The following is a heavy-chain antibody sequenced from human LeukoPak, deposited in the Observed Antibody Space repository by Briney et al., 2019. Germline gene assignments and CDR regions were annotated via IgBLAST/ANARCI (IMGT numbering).Heavy chain of an antibody. CDR3: ARDQRYCSSSSCSWEPFDY. CDR1: GFNFSSYW. J-gene: IGHJ4*02. CDR2: IKQDGSEK. D-gene: IGHD2-2*01. V-gene: IGHV3-7*05. Sequence: GGSLRLSCAASGFNFSSYWMSWVRQAPGKGLEWVANIKQDGSEKYYVDSVKGRFTISRDNAKNSLYLQMNSLRAEDTAVYYCARDQRYCSSSSCSWEPFDYWGQGTLVTVSS.